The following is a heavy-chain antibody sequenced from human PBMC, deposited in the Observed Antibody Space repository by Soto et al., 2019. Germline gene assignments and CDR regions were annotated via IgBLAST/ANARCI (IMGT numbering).Heavy chain of an antibody. J-gene: IGHJ4*02. CDR1: GFTFSDYA. Sequence: GGSLRLSCAASGFTFSDYAMNWVRQAPGKGLEWVSFISGSSGNSTYYADSVKGRFTISRDNSMNTLYLQMNSLRAGDTAVYYCARDRRHLVVVPAALRRGYYFDYWGQGTLVTVSS. V-gene: IGHV3-23*01. CDR3: ARDRRHLVVVPAALRRGYYFDY. CDR2: ISGSSGNST. D-gene: IGHD2-2*01.